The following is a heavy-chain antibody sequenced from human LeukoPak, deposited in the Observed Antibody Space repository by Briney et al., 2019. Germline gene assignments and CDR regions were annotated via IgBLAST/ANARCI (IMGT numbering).Heavy chain of an antibody. V-gene: IGHV1-69*05. Sequence: SVKVSCKASGGTFSSYAISWVRQAPGQGLEWMGGIIPIFGTANYAQKLQGRVTMTTDTSTSTAYMELRSLRSDDTAVYYCAKVTGYSYGSYFDYWGQGTLVTVSS. CDR2: IIPIFGTA. CDR3: AKVTGYSYGSYFDY. D-gene: IGHD5-18*01. CDR1: GGTFSSYA. J-gene: IGHJ4*02.